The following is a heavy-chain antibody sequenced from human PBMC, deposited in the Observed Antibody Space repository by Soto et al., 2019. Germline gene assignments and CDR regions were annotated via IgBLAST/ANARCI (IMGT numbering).Heavy chain of an antibody. J-gene: IGHJ6*02. Sequence: QVQLVESGGGVVQPGRSLRLPCAASGFTFSSYGMHWLRQAPGKGLEWVAVISYDGSNKYYADSVKGRFTISRDNSKNTLYLQMNSLRAEDTAVYYCAKSPRQFYYYYGMDVWGQGTTVTVSS. CDR2: ISYDGSNK. V-gene: IGHV3-30*18. CDR1: GFTFSSYG. CDR3: AKSPRQFYYYYGMDV.